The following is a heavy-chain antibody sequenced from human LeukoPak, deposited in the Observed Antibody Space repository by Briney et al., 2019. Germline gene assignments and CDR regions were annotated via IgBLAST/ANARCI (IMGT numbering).Heavy chain of an antibody. CDR1: GGTFSSYA. V-gene: IGHV1-69*04. Sequence: SVKVSCKASGGTFSSYAISWVRQAPGQGLEWMGRIIPILGIANYAQKFQGRVTITADKSTSTAYMELSSLRSEDTAVYYCARESMTTVTTFYFDYWGQGTLVTVS. J-gene: IGHJ4*02. D-gene: IGHD4-17*01. CDR3: ARESMTTVTTFYFDY. CDR2: IIPILGIA.